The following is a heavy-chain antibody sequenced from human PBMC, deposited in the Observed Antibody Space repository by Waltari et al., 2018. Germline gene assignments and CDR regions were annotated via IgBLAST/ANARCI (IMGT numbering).Heavy chain of an antibody. CDR2: IHHSGRA. D-gene: IGHD4-17*01. CDR1: SYSITDGYY. Sequence: VQLQESGPGLMKPSETLSLTCIVSSYSITDGYYWGWIRQTPGQGLEWLGSIHHSGRAYYNAPLKSRATMSVDTSKNQFSLRLRSVTAADTALYYCAREVAYGDYLGRFDIWGQGTTVTVSS. CDR3: AREVAYGDYLGRFDI. V-gene: IGHV4-38-2*02. J-gene: IGHJ3*02.